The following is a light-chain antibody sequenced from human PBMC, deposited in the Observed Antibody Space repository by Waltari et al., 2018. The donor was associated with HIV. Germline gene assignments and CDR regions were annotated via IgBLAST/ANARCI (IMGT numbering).Light chain of an antibody. CDR3: SSYTSSNTFVV. V-gene: IGLV2-18*02. CDR1: SSDVGNYNR. CDR2: EVS. J-gene: IGLJ2*01. Sequence: QSALTPPPSVSGSPGQSVTIPCTGPSSDVGNYNRVSCYQQPPGSAPKLMIYEVSNRPSGVPRRCSGSKSGNTASLTISGLQAEDEADYYCSSYTSSNTFVVFGGGTKLTVL.